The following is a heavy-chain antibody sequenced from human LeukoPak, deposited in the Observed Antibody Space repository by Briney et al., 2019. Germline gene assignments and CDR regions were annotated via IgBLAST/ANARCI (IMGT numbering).Heavy chain of an antibody. D-gene: IGHD2-21*01. CDR2: IYYSGNA. J-gene: IGHJ4*02. CDR1: GDSISSNAYS. Sequence: SETLSLTCTVSGDSISSNAYSWTWIRQPPGKGLEWIGYIYYSGNAYYNPSLESRFTISVDTSKNQFSLKLSSVTAADTAVYYCVRVFNAIAFDYWGQGTLVTVSS. CDR3: VRVFNAIAFDY. V-gene: IGHV4-30-4*07.